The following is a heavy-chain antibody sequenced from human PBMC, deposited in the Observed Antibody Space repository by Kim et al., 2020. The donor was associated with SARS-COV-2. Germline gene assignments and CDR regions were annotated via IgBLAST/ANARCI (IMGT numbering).Heavy chain of an antibody. CDR3: AALGVGG. D-gene: IGHD3-16*01. Sequence: ADDTYYADSVRGRFIISRVISKNTLWLQMSSLRGEDTAVYYCAALGVGGWGQGTTVTVSS. CDR2: ADDT. V-gene: IGHV3-23*01. J-gene: IGHJ6*02.